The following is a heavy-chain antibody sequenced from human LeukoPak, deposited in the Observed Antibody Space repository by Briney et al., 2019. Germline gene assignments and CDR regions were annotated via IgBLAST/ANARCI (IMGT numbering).Heavy chain of an antibody. V-gene: IGHV3-30*18. Sequence: GRSLRLSCAASGFIFSSYGMHWVRQAPGKGLEWVAVISYDGSNKYYADSVKGRFTISRDNSKNTLYLQMNSLRAEDTAVYYCAKCAHRGVTPLYYWGQGTLVTVSS. CDR1: GFIFSSYG. CDR3: AKCAHRGVTPLYY. D-gene: IGHD4-23*01. J-gene: IGHJ4*02. CDR2: ISYDGSNK.